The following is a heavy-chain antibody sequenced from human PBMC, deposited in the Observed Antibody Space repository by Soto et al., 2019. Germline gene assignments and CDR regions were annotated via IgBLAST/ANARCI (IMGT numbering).Heavy chain of an antibody. J-gene: IGHJ6*03. Sequence: GASVKVSCKASGYTFTSYDINWVRQATGQGLEWMGWMNPNSGNTGYAQKFQGRVTMTRNTSISTAYMELSSLRSEDTAVYYCARGSGRREWLLSRYYYYYYMDVWGKGTTVTVSS. V-gene: IGHV1-8*01. CDR1: GYTFTSYD. CDR3: ARGSGRREWLLSRYYYYYYMDV. CDR2: MNPNSGNT. D-gene: IGHD3-3*01.